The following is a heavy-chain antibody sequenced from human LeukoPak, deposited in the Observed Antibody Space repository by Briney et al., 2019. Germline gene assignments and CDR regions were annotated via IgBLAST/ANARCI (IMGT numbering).Heavy chain of an antibody. CDR3: ARGAGAIDD. J-gene: IGHJ4*02. V-gene: IGHV3-7*03. CDR2: IKQDGREE. Sequence: HPGGSLRLSCAVSGFTFSSFWMTWVRQAPGKGLEWVANIKQDGREEYYVDSVKGRFTISRDNAKNSLYLEMNSLRVEDTAVYHCARGAGAIDDWGQGILVIVSS. D-gene: IGHD3-10*01. CDR1: GFTFSSFW.